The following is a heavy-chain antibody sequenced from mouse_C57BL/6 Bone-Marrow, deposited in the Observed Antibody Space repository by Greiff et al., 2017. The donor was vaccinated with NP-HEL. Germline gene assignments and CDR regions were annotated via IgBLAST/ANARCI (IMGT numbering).Heavy chain of an antibody. Sequence: QVQLQQSGAELVRPGTSVKMSCKASGYTFTNYWIGWAKQRPGHGLEWIGDIYPGGGYTFYNAKFKGKATLTADKSSSTAYMQFSSLTSEDSAIYYCARGSSPWYFDVWGTGTTVTVSS. CDR3: ARGSSPWYFDV. V-gene: IGHV1-63*01. CDR2: IYPGGGYT. CDR1: GYTFTNYW. D-gene: IGHD1-1*01. J-gene: IGHJ1*03.